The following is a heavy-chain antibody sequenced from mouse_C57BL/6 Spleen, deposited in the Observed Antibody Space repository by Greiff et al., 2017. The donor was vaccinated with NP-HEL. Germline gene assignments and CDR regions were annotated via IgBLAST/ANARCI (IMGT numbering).Heavy chain of an antibody. CDR2: ISSGSSTI. Sequence: EVKVVESGGGLVKPGGSLKLSCAASGFTFSDYGMHWVRQAPEKGLEWVAYISSGSSTIYYADTVKGRFTISRDNAKNTLFLQMTSLRSEDTAMYYCAREGYGSSLAYWGQGTLVTVSA. J-gene: IGHJ3*01. CDR3: AREGYGSSLAY. CDR1: GFTFSDYG. D-gene: IGHD1-1*01. V-gene: IGHV5-17*01.